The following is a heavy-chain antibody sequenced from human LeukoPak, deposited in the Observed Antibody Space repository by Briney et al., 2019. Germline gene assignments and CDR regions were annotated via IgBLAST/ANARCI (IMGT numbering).Heavy chain of an antibody. CDR1: GFPLNSRW. CDR2: IESDGIAT. V-gene: IGHV3-74*03. Sequence: GSLRLSCAASGFPLNSRWMHWVRQAPGKGLMWVSRIESDGIATTYAESVKGRFTISRDDAKNTLYLQMSSLRLDDTAVYFCARGGARSHDYWGQGTLVTVSS. CDR3: ARGGARSHDY. D-gene: IGHD1-26*01. J-gene: IGHJ4*02.